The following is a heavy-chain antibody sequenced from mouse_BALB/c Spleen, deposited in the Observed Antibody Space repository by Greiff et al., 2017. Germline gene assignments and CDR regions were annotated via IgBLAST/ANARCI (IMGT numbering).Heavy chain of an antibody. D-gene: IGHD1-1*01. V-gene: IGHV14-3*02. CDR1: GFNIKDTY. J-gene: IGHJ2*01. CDR2: IDPANGNT. Sequence: EVQLQESGAELVKPGASVKLSCTASGFNIKDTYMHWVKQRPEQGLEWIGRIDPANGNTKYDPKFQGKATITADTSSNTAYLQLSSLTSEDTAVYYCARNWDGSSYLDYWGQGTTLTVSS. CDR3: ARNWDGSSYLDY.